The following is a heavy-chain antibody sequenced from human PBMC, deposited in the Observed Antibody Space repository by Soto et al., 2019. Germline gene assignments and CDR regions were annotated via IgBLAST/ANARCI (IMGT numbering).Heavy chain of an antibody. V-gene: IGHV4-39*01. CDR2: ISHTGET. J-gene: IGHJ4*02. D-gene: IGHD3-16*01. CDR3: ARKMRAPIPHFGCLSPLTS. Sequence: SETLSLTCSVSGDSITSHDFYWGWIRRPPGQGLEWIGTISHTGETFYNPPLDSRLTMSLDASTNQFSMRLTSVTAADAAVDFCARKMRAPIPHFGCLSPLTSGGQGPQVPVS. CDR1: GDSITSHDFY.